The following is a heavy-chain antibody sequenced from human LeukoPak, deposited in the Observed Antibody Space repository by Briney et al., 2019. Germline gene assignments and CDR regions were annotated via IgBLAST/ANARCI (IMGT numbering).Heavy chain of an antibody. D-gene: IGHD2-15*01. V-gene: IGHV4-34*01. J-gene: IGHJ3*02. CDR2: INHSGST. CDR3: ARGRSSWKDDAFDI. CDR1: GGSFSGYY. Sequence: SETLSLTCAVYGGSFSGYYWSWIRQPPGKGLEWIGEINHSGSTNYNPSLKSRVTISVDTSKNQFSLKLSSVTAADTAVYYCARGRSSWKDDAFDIWGQGTMVTVSS.